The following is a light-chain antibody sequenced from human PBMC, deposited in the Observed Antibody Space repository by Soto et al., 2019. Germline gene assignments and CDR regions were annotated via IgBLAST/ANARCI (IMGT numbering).Light chain of an antibody. CDR2: GAS. Sequence: EILLTQSPGALYLSPGDRATLSCRASQSLTNSFLAWYQQIPGQIPRLLIYGASIRATDIPDRFSGSWSGADGTLTISRLEPDDCAVYCCQQYGILPLSFGGGTKVEIK. CDR3: QQYGILPLS. V-gene: IGKV3-20*01. CDR1: QSLTNSF. J-gene: IGKJ4*01.